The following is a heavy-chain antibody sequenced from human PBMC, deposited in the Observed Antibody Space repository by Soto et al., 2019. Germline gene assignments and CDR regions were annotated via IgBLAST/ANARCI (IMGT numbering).Heavy chain of an antibody. D-gene: IGHD2-21*01. V-gene: IGHV4-59*01. CDR1: GGSISSYY. J-gene: IGHJ3*02. CDR2: IYYSGST. CDR3: ARDCNADGDCYYAFDI. Sequence: SETLSLTCTVSGGSISSYYWSWIRQPPGKGLEWIGYIYYSGSTNYNPSLKSRVTISVDTSKNQFSLKLSSVTAADTAVYYCARDCNADGDCYYAFDIWGQGTMVTVSS.